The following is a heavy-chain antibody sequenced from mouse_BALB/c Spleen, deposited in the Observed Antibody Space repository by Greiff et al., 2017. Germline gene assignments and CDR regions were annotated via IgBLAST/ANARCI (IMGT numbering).Heavy chain of an antibody. CDR1: GFSLTSYG. CDR3: ARNRGNLYGSRGYFDV. D-gene: IGHD1-1*01. J-gene: IGHJ1*01. CDR2: IWSGGST. V-gene: IGHV2-2*02. Sequence: QVQLKQSGPGLVQPSQSLSITCTVSGFSLTSYGVHWVRQSPGKGLEWLGVIWSGGSTDYNAAFISRLSISKDNSKSQVFFKMNSLQANDTAIYYCARNRGNLYGSRGYFDVWGAGTTVTVSS.